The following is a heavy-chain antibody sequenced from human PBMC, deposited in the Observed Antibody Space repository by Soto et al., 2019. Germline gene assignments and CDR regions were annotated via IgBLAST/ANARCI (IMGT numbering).Heavy chain of an antibody. J-gene: IGHJ4*02. V-gene: IGHV4-39*01. Sequence: LQLQESGPGLVKPSETLSLTCTVSGGSISRSSYYWGWIRKPPGKGLEWIGSIYYRVSTYYNPSLKSRVTRSVDTSKNQFSLKLCSVTAADTAVYYCARHDDGGFGLWGQGTLVTVSS. D-gene: IGHD4-17*01. CDR1: GGSISRSSYY. CDR3: ARHDDGGFGL. CDR2: IYYRVST.